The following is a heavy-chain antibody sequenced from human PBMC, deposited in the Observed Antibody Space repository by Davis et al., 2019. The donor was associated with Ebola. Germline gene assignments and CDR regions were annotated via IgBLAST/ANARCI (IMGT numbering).Heavy chain of an antibody. CDR1: GFTFSGSA. CDR3: STGSYPREY. J-gene: IGHJ4*01. V-gene: IGHV3-73*01. Sequence: GESLKISCAASGFTFSGSAMHWVRQASGKGLEWVGRIRSKANSYATAYAASVNGRFTISRDDSKNTAYLQMNSLKTEDTAVYYCSTGSYPREYWGQGTLVTVSS. D-gene: IGHD1-26*01. CDR2: IRSKANSYAT.